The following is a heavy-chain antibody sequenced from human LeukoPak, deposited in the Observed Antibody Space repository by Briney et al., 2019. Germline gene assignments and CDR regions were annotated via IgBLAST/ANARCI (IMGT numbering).Heavy chain of an antibody. J-gene: IGHJ4*02. V-gene: IGHV4-4*07. D-gene: IGHD6-13*01. CDR1: GVSISSYY. Sequence: SETLSLTCTVSGVSISSYYWSWIRQPAGNGLEWIGRIYTSGRTNYNPSPKSRLTMSVDTSKNQFSLKLSSVTAAETAVYYCAREAGTAAGTPFDYWGQGTLVTVSS. CDR3: AREAGTAAGTPFDY. CDR2: IYTSGRT.